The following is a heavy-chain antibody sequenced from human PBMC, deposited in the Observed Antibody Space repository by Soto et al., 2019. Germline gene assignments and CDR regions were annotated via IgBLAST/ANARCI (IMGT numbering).Heavy chain of an antibody. J-gene: IGHJ4*02. Sequence: QVQLMQSGAEVRRPGTSMRISCTTSGYNFNTYGIIWVRQAPGQGLEWMGWISGYNGYTKYAQNFEDRVTLSTDPSTSTAFLELRNLRSGDTALYFCARDRDYSHTDADIDYWGQGTLVPVSS. V-gene: IGHV1-18*01. CDR2: ISGYNGYT. D-gene: IGHD3-16*01. CDR3: ARDRDYSHTDADIDY. CDR1: GYNFNTYG.